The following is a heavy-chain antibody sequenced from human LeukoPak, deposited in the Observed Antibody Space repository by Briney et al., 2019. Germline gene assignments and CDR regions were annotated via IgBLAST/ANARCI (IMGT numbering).Heavy chain of an antibody. CDR1: GFTFSSYS. V-gene: IGHV3-21*01. CDR3: ARAPYDYIWGALDY. Sequence: GGSLRLSCAASGFTFSSYSMNWVRQAPGKGLEWVSSISSSSSYIYYADSVKGRFTISRDNSESTLDLQMNSLRAEDTAVYYCARAPYDYIWGALDYWGQGSLVTVSS. CDR2: ISSSSSYI. D-gene: IGHD3-16*01. J-gene: IGHJ4*02.